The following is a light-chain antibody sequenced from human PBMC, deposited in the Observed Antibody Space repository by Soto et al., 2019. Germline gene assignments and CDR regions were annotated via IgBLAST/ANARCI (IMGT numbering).Light chain of an antibody. CDR1: SGHNSYA. CDR2: LNSDGSH. CDR3: QTWSTDIRV. J-gene: IGLJ3*02. V-gene: IGLV4-69*01. Sequence: QPVLTQPPSASASLGAPVKLTCTLSSGHNSYAIAWHQQQPEKGPRYLMKLNSDGSHSKGDGIPDRFSGSSSGAERYLTISSLQSEDEADYYCQTWSTDIRVFGGGTKLTVL.